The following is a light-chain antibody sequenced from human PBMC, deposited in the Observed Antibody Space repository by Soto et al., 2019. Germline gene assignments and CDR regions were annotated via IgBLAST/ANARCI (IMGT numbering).Light chain of an antibody. V-gene: IGKV3-11*01. Sequence: EIVLTQSPATLSLSPGERSILSCRASQSVSTFLARFQQKPGQPPRLLIYNASNRTTGIPARFSGSGSGTDFTLTISSLEPEDFAVYYCQQYNSSPRTFGQGTKVDIK. CDR2: NAS. CDR1: QSVSTF. CDR3: QQYNSSPRT. J-gene: IGKJ1*01.